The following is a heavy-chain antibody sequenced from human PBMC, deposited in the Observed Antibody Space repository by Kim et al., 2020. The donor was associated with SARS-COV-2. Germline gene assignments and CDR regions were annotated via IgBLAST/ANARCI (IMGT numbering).Heavy chain of an antibody. CDR3: ARDVRGNPKGPIPNN. Sequence: SETLSLTCTVSGYSISSGYYWGWIRQPPGKGLEWIGSIYHSGSTYYNPSLKSRVTISVDTSKNQFSLKLSSVTAADTAVYYCARDVRGNPKGPIPNNWGQGTLVTVSS. CDR1: GYSISSGYY. V-gene: IGHV4-38-2*02. D-gene: IGHD2-21*01. J-gene: IGHJ4*02. CDR2: IYHSGST.